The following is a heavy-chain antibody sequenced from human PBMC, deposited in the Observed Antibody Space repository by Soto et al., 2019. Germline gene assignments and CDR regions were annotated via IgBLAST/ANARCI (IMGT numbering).Heavy chain of an antibody. J-gene: IGHJ3*01. Sequence: QVQLQESGPGLVKPSQTLSLTCTVSGGSINSGDYYWNWIRQPPGKGLEWIGYVYYSGSTYYTPSLKTRVTLSVDTSKNQFSLKLSSVTAADTAVYYCARGMGIAAPGAFDVWGQGTMVTVSS. D-gene: IGHD2-21*01. CDR3: ARGMGIAAPGAFDV. V-gene: IGHV4-30-4*01. CDR1: GGSINSGDYY. CDR2: VYYSGST.